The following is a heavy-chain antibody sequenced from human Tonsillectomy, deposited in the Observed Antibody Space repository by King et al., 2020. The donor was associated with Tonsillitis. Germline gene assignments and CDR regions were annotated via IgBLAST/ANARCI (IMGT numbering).Heavy chain of an antibody. Sequence: VQLQQWGAGLLKPSETLSLTCAVYGGSFSGYYWSWIRQPPGKGLEWIGEINHSGSTNYNPSLKSRVTVSVDTSKNQFSLKLSSVTAADTAVYYCARIGPCSGGNCNFEYWGQGALVTVSS. CDR1: GGSFSGYY. D-gene: IGHD2-15*01. V-gene: IGHV4-34*01. CDR3: ARIGPCSGGNCNFEY. J-gene: IGHJ4*02. CDR2: INHSGST.